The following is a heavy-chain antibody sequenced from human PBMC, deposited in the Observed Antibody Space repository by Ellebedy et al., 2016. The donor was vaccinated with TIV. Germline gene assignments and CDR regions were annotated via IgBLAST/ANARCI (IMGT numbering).Heavy chain of an antibody. D-gene: IGHD6-19*01. Sequence: SETLSLTXTVSGGSISSSSYYWGWIRQPPGKGLEWIGSIYYSGSTYYNPSLKSRVTISVDTSKNQFSLKLSSVTAADTAVYYCAITLSSGWYSYWGQGTLVTVSS. CDR2: IYYSGST. CDR1: GGSISSSSYY. CDR3: AITLSSGWYSY. V-gene: IGHV4-39*01. J-gene: IGHJ4*02.